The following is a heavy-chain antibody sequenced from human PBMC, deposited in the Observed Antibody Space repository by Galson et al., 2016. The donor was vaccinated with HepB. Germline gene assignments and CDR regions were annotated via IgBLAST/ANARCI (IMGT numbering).Heavy chain of an antibody. CDR3: ARARYEYSTSWYLDS. J-gene: IGHJ4*02. CDR1: GLTVSLKY. Sequence: SLRLSCAASGLTVSLKYMIWVRQASGKGLECVSIIYSDGGTYYADSVRGRFTISRDNSKDTVYLQMNSLRAEDTAVYYCARARYEYSTSWYLDSWGQGTLVTVSS. CDR2: IYSDGGT. D-gene: IGHD5-12*01. V-gene: IGHV3-53*01.